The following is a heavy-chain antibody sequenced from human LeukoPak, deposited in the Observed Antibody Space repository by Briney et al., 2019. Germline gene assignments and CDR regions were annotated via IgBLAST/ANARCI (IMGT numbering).Heavy chain of an antibody. J-gene: IGHJ4*02. V-gene: IGHV4-59*12. Sequence: PSETLSLTCTVSGDSIRSYYWSWIRQPPGKGLEWIGYISYRGSTNYNPSLNNRVTISLDTSKSQFSLKVTSVTAADTAVYYCARGERPGPDYWGQGTLVTVSS. CDR2: ISYRGST. CDR1: GDSIRSYY. CDR3: ARGERPGPDY. D-gene: IGHD2-8*02.